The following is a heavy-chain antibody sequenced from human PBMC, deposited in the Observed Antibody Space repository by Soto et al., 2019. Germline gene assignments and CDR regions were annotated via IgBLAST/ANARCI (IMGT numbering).Heavy chain of an antibody. V-gene: IGHV3-23*01. Sequence: GGSLRLSCAASGFTFSNYAMSWVRQAPGKGLEWVSTISGSGGSTYYADSVKGRFTISRDNSKNTLYLQMNSLRAEDTAVYYCAKHSYGPYYYYYGMDVWGQGTTVTVSS. CDR3: AKHSYGPYYYYYGMDV. D-gene: IGHD5-18*01. CDR1: GFTFSNYA. CDR2: ISGSGGST. J-gene: IGHJ6*02.